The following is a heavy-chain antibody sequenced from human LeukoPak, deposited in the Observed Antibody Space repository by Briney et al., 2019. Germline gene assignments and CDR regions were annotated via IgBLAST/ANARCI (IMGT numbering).Heavy chain of an antibody. CDR3: ARMGGYSGYATH. V-gene: IGHV4-59*08. CDR1: GGSISTYY. Sequence: SETLSLTCTVSGGSISTYYWSWIRQPPGKGLEWIGYIYSSGSANYNPSLKSRVTMSVDTSKNQFSLKLSSVTAADTAVYYCARMGGYSGYATHWGQGTLVTVSS. CDR2: IYSSGSA. J-gene: IGHJ4*02. D-gene: IGHD5-12*01.